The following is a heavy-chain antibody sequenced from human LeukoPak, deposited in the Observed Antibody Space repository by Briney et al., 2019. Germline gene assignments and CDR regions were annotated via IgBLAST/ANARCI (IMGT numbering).Heavy chain of an antibody. CDR3: ARGPKSGSSSSWYFYYYGMDV. CDR2: FDPEDGET. Sequence: ASVKVSCKVSGYTLTELSMHWVRQAPGKGLEWMGGFDPEDGETIYAQKFQGRVTMTEDTSTDTAYMELSSLRSEDTAVYYCARGPKSGSSSSWYFYYYGMDVWGQGTTVTVSS. CDR1: GYTLTELS. V-gene: IGHV1-24*01. J-gene: IGHJ6*02. D-gene: IGHD6-13*01.